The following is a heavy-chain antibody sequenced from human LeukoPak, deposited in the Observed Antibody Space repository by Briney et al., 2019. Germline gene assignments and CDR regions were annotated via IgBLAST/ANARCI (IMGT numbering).Heavy chain of an antibody. CDR2: IKEEGSEK. J-gene: IGHJ4*02. V-gene: IGHV3-7*01. CDR1: GFTFNTYW. Sequence: QPGGSLRLSCAASGFTFNTYWMTWVRQAPGMGLEWVANIKEEGSEKNYVDSVKGRFTISRGNAKNSLYLQMNSLRAEDTAVYYCARAGWNLFLNFWGQGTLVTVSS. CDR3: ARAGWNLFLNF. D-gene: IGHD1-7*01.